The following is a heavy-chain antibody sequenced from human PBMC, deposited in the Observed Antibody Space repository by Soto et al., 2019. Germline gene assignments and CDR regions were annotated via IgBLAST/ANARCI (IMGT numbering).Heavy chain of an antibody. Sequence: QVHLVQSGAEVKKPGASVKVSCKGSGYTFTSYGMTWVRQAPGQGLEWMGWISAHNGNTNYARKLQGRVTVTRDTSTSTAYMELMSLMAEDAAVYYCARVRYGDYWGQGALVTVSS. D-gene: IGHD1-1*01. CDR2: ISAHNGNT. CDR1: GYTFTSYG. V-gene: IGHV1-18*01. J-gene: IGHJ4*02. CDR3: ARVRYGDY.